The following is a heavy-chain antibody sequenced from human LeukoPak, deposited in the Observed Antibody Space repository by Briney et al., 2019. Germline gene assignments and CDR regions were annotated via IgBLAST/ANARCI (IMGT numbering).Heavy chain of an antibody. CDR3: ARDRVLGTAVTTSLDY. CDR1: GYTFTSYY. CDR2: INPGGGST. D-gene: IGHD4-17*01. J-gene: IGHJ4*02. V-gene: IGHV1-46*01. Sequence: ASVKVSCKASGYTFTSYYMHWVRQAPGQGLEWMGIINPGGGSTSYAQKFQGRVTMTRDTSTSAVFMELSSLRSEDTAVYYCARDRVLGTAVTTSLDYWGQGTLVTVSS.